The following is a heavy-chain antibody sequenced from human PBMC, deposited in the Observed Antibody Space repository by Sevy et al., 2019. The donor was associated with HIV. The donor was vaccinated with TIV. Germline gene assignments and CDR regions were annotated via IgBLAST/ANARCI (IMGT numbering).Heavy chain of an antibody. CDR2: IWYDGSNK. J-gene: IGHJ4*02. Sequence: GGSLRLSCAASGFTFSSYGMHWVRQAPGKGLEWVAVIWYDGSNKYYEDSVKGRFTISRDNSKNTLYLQMNSLRAEDTAVYYCASDQGIGYCSSTSCSAFDYWGQGTLVTVSS. CDR3: ASDQGIGYCSSTSCSAFDY. CDR1: GFTFSSYG. V-gene: IGHV3-33*08. D-gene: IGHD2-2*01.